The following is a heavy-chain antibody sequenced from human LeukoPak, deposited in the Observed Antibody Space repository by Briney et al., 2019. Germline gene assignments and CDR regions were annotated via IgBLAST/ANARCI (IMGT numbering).Heavy chain of an antibody. D-gene: IGHD1-14*01. CDR1: GYSISSGYY. CDR2: IYHSGST. J-gene: IGHJ5*02. V-gene: IGHV4-38-2*01. CDR3: AIRKGYWFDP. Sequence: PSETLSLTCAVSGYSISSGYYWGWIRQPPGKGLEWIGSIYHSGSTYYNPSLKSRVTISVDTSKNQFSLKLSSVTAADTAVYYCAIRKGYWFDPWGQGTLVTVSS.